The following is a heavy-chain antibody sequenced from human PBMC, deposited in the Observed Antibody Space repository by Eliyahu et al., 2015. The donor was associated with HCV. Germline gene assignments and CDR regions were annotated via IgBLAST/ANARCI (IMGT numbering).Heavy chain of an antibody. J-gene: IGHJ4*02. Sequence: QVQLVQSGAEVKKPGASVKVXCKASGYTXTGYYXXWVRQAXGQGLEWRGWINPNSGGTNYAQKFQGRVTMTRDTSISTAYMELSRLRSDDTAVYYCARSQFTWVAGTYFDYWGQGTLVTVSS. CDR2: INPNSGGT. V-gene: IGHV1-2*02. CDR3: ARSQFTWVAGTYFDY. CDR1: GYTXTGYY. D-gene: IGHD6-19*01.